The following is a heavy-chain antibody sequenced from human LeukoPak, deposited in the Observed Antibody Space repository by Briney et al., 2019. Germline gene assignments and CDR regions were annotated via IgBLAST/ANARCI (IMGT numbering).Heavy chain of an antibody. CDR1: GFTFSSYW. J-gene: IGHJ5*02. CDR2: IKQDGSEK. D-gene: IGHD3-9*01. CDR3: AREGDYDILTGYSSWFDP. V-gene: IGHV3-7*01. Sequence: GGSLRLSCAASGFTFSSYWMSWVRQAPGKGLEWVANIKQDGSEKYYVDSVKGRFTISRDNAKNSLYLQMNSLRAEDTAVYYCAREGDYDILTGYSSWFDPWGQGTLVTVSS.